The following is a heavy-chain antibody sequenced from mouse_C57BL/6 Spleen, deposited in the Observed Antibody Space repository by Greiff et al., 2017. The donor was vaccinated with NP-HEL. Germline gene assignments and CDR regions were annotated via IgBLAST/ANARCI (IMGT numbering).Heavy chain of an antibody. CDR1: GYAFSSYW. J-gene: IGHJ1*03. CDR3: ARTAATVVAPGYFDV. Sequence: VQLQESGAELVKPGASVKISCKASGYAFSSYWMNWVKQRPGKGLEWIGQIYPGDGDTNYNGKFKGKATLTADKSSSTAYMQLSSLTSEDSAVYFCARTAATVVAPGYFDVWGTGTTVTVSS. D-gene: IGHD1-1*01. V-gene: IGHV1-80*01. CDR2: IYPGDGDT.